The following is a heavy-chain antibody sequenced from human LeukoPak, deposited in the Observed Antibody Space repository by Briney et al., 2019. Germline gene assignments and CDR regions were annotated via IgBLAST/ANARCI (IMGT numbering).Heavy chain of an antibody. D-gene: IGHD3-22*01. CDR2: IIPIFGTA. J-gene: IGHJ4*02. Sequence: SXXVSCKASGGTFSSYAISWVRQAPGQGLEWMGGIIPIFGTANYAQKFQGRVTITADESTSTAYMELSSLRSEDAAVYYCARDGYYYDSSGYYFDYWGQGTLVTVSS. V-gene: IGHV1-69*01. CDR1: GGTFSSYA. CDR3: ARDGYYYDSSGYYFDY.